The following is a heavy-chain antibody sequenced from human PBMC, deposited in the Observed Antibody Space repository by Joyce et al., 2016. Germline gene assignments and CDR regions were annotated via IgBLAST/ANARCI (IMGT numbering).Heavy chain of an antibody. J-gene: IGHJ4*02. CDR1: GFTFSDYA. D-gene: IGHD4-17*01. V-gene: IGHV3-33*01. Sequence: QVQLVESGGGVVQPGKSLRLSCAASGFTFSDYALHWVRQTPGKGMEWVVIVWYGENSPYDAGSVNGRFTISRDNSKNTVCLQMNSQTVKDTAVYYCARGPRLLTTVHMDFDHWGQGTLVTVSS. CDR2: VWYGENSP. CDR3: ARGPRLLTTVHMDFDH.